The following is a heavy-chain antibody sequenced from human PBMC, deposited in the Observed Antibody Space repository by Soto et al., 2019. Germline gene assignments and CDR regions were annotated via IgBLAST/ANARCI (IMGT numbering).Heavy chain of an antibody. Sequence: GGSLRLSCAASGFTVSSNYMSWVRQAPGKGLEWVSVIYSGGSTYYADSVKGRFTISRDNSKNTLYLQINSLRAEDTALYYCARLYQDCSGGSCYSGLDYWGQGTLVTVSS. J-gene: IGHJ4*02. D-gene: IGHD2-15*01. V-gene: IGHV3-66*04. CDR1: GFTVSSNY. CDR2: IYSGGST. CDR3: ARLYQDCSGGSCYSGLDY.